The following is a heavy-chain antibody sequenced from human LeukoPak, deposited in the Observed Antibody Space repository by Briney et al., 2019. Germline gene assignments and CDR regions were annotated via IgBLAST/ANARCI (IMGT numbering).Heavy chain of an antibody. CDR3: ATRRRGELLRSYFDY. CDR1: GYTLTDLS. CDR2: FDPEDGES. Sequence: GASVTVSLKGSGYTLTDLSKHWMRQPHATGLERVGGFDPEDGESIYAQKFQGRVTMHEDTSTDTAYTELSSLRSEDTAVYYCATRRRGELLRSYFDYWGQGTLVTVSS. D-gene: IGHD1-26*01. V-gene: IGHV1-24*01. J-gene: IGHJ4*02.